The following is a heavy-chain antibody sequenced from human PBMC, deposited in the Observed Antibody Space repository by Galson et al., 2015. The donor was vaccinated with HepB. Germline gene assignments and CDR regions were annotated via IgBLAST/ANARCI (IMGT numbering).Heavy chain of an antibody. Sequence: SVKVSCKASGYTFTGYYMHWVRQAPGQGLEWMGWINPNSGGTNYAQKFQGRVTMTRDTSISTAYMELSSLRSEDTAVYYCARGLGEAGGYCSSTSCSYWGQGTLVTVSS. V-gene: IGHV1-2*02. CDR2: INPNSGGT. CDR1: GYTFTGYY. CDR3: ARGLGEAGGYCSSTSCSY. D-gene: IGHD2-2*03. J-gene: IGHJ4*02.